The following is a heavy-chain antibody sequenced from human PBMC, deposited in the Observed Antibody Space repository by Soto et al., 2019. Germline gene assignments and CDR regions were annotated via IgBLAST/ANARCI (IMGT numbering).Heavy chain of an antibody. D-gene: IGHD3-3*01. J-gene: IGHJ4*02. V-gene: IGHV1-18*04. CDR2: ISTYNGNT. CDR1: GYTFTSYG. CDR3: ARLLFLDWFDDY. Sequence: ASVKVSCKTSGYTFTSYGISWVRQAPGQGLEWMGWISTYNGNTNYAQKFQGRATMTTDTSTTTAYMELRSLKSDDTAVNYCARLLFLDWFDDYWGQGTRATSPQ.